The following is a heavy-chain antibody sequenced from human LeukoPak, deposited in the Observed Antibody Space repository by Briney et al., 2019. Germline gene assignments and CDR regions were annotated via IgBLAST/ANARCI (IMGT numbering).Heavy chain of an antibody. V-gene: IGHV3-21*01. CDR3: ARDFTYDGY. CDR1: GFSFIYYN. CDR2: ISSSSSYI. D-gene: IGHD2-21*01. Sequence: GGSLRLSCAASGFSFIYYNMKWLRQAPGKGLEWVASISSSSSYIYYADSVKGRFTISRDNARNSVYLQMNSLRAEDTAVYYCARDFTYDGYWGQGTLVSVSS. J-gene: IGHJ4*02.